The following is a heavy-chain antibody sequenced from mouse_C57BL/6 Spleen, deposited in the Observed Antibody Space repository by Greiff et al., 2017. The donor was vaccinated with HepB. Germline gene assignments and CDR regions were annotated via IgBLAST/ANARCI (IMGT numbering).Heavy chain of an antibody. Sequence: VKLQESGAELVRPGASVTLSCKASGYTFTDYEMHWVKQTPVHGLEWIGAIDPETGGTAYNQKFKGKAILTADKSSSTAYMELRSLTSEDSAVYYCTRRKYDYDEGYAMDYWGQGTSVTVSS. J-gene: IGHJ4*01. D-gene: IGHD2-4*01. CDR1: GYTFTDYE. V-gene: IGHV1-15*01. CDR2: IDPETGGT. CDR3: TRRKYDYDEGYAMDY.